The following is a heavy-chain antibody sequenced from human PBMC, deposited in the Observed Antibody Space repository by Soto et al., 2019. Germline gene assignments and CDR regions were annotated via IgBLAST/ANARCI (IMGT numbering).Heavy chain of an antibody. CDR2: IYYSGST. J-gene: IGHJ6*02. Sequence: SETLSLTCTVSGGSISSYYWSWIRQPPGKGLEWIGYIYYSGSTYYNPSLKSRVTISVDTSKNQFSLKLSSVTAADTAVYYCARALNYCSSTSCYPATYYYYYGMDVWGQGTTVTVSS. D-gene: IGHD2-2*01. V-gene: IGHV4-59*08. CDR3: ARALNYCSSTSCYPATYYYYYGMDV. CDR1: GGSISSYY.